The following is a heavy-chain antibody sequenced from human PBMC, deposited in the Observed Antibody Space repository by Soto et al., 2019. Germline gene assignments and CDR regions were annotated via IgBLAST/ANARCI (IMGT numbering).Heavy chain of an antibody. Sequence: PSETLSLTCTVSGGSISSGGYYWSWIRQHPGKGLEWIGYIYYSGSTYYNPSLKSRVTISVDTSENQFSLKLSSVTAADTAVYYCAREGTVTPYYFDYWSQGTLVTVSS. CDR1: GGSISSGGYY. V-gene: IGHV4-31*03. J-gene: IGHJ4*02. CDR3: AREGTVTPYYFDY. D-gene: IGHD4-17*01. CDR2: IYYSGST.